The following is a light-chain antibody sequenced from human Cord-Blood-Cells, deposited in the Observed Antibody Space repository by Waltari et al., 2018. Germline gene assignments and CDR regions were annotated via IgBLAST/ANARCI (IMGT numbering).Light chain of an antibody. CDR2: DAS. CDR3: QQRSNWIT. Sequence: ELVLTQSPATLALSPGERATLSCRASQSVSSYLAWYQQNPGQAPSLRIYDASNRATGIPARFSVSGSVTDFTLTISSLEPEDFAVYYCQQRSNWITFGQGTRLEIK. CDR1: QSVSSY. V-gene: IGKV3-11*01. J-gene: IGKJ5*01.